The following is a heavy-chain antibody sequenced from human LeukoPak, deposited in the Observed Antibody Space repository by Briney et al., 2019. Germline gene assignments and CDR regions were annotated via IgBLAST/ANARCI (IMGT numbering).Heavy chain of an antibody. V-gene: IGHV3-9*01. D-gene: IGHD2-15*01. J-gene: IGHJ3*02. Sequence: GGCLTLSCPAPVFLFVDDLMSWFRHAPRKGRGWVLGLSWNSGTIGYADSVKGRFTISRDNAKNSLYLQMNSLRAEDTALYYCVKGAAYHLGDAFDIWGQGTMVTVSS. CDR3: VKGAAYHLGDAFDI. CDR2: LSWNSGTI. CDR1: VFLFVDDL.